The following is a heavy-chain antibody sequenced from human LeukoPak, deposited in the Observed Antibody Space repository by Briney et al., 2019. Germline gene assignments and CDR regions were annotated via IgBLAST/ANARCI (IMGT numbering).Heavy chain of an antibody. Sequence: SETLSLTCAVSGGXFSGYYWSWIRQPPGKGLEWIGEINHSGSTNYNPSLKSRVTISVDTSKNQFSLKLSSVTAADTAVYYCARVLDSSGYYYGFDPWGQGTLVTVSS. D-gene: IGHD3-22*01. J-gene: IGHJ5*02. V-gene: IGHV4-34*01. CDR2: INHSGST. CDR1: GGXFSGYY. CDR3: ARVLDSSGYYYGFDP.